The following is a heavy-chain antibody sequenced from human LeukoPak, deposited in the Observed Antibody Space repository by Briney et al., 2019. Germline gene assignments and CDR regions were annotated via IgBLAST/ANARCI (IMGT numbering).Heavy chain of an antibody. CDR3: SRDLLMYYSGSGEST. CDR2: INPHSGAT. Sequence: ASVKVSCKAFGYTITGYYIHWVRQAPGQGLEWMGWINPHSGATNYAQNFQGRVTMTRDTSISTAYMELSSLTSDDTAMYYCSRDLLMYYSGSGESTWGQGTQVTVSS. D-gene: IGHD3-10*01. V-gene: IGHV1-2*02. CDR1: GYTITGYY. J-gene: IGHJ5*02.